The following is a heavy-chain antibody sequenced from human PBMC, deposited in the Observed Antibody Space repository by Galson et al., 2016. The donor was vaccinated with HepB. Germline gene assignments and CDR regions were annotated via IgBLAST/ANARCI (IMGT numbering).Heavy chain of an antibody. Sequence: SLRLSCAASGFTFSSYVMSWVRQAPGKGLEWVSVISGGGTYSYGADSVKGRFTISRDNSKNTVHLQIDSLRVEDTARYYCAKGGRSVTARRGLDSWGQGIRVTVSS. V-gene: IGHV3-23*01. CDR2: ISGGGTYS. CDR1: GFTFSSYV. J-gene: IGHJ4*02. CDR3: AKGGRSVTARRGLDS. D-gene: IGHD6-6*01.